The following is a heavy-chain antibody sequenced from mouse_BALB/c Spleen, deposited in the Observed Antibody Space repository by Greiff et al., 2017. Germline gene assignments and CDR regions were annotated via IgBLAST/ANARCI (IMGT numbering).Heavy chain of an antibody. V-gene: IGHV5-6-3*01. Sequence: EVKLVESGGGLVQPGGSLKLSCAASGFTFSSYGMSWVRQTPDKRLELVATINSNGGSTYYPDSVKGRFTISRDNAKNTLYLQMSSLKSEDTAMYYCARRGQYGYDDYWGQGTTLTVSS. D-gene: IGHD2-2*01. CDR2: INSNGGST. CDR1: GFTFSSYG. J-gene: IGHJ2*01. CDR3: ARRGQYGYDDY.